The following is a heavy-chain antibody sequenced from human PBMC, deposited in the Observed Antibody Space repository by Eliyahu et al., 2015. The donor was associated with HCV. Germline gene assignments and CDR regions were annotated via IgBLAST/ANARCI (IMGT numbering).Heavy chain of an antibody. J-gene: IGHJ4*02. D-gene: IGHD5-12*01. CDR3: ASRASDSSGYSY. CDR2: INSDGSST. Sequence: EVQLVESGGGLVQPGGSLRXSCAASGLTFSNYWMHWVRQAPGKGLVWVSRINSDGSSTNYADSVKGRFTISRDNAKNTVYLQMNSLRAEDTAVYYCASRASDSSGYSYWGQGTLVTVSS. CDR1: GLTFSNYW. V-gene: IGHV3-74*01.